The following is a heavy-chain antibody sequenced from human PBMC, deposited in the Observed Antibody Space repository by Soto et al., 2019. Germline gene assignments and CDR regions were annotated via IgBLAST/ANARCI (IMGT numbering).Heavy chain of an antibody. CDR3: AKDGGWGRSRVFDI. CDR2: ISWNSGSI. V-gene: IGHV3-9*01. CDR1: GFTFDDYA. J-gene: IGHJ3*02. D-gene: IGHD2-8*02. Sequence: SGGSLRLSCAASGFTFDDYAMHWVRQAPGKGLEWVSGISWNSGSIGYADSVKGRFTISRDNAKNSLYLQMNSLRAEDTALYYCAKDGGWGRSRVFDIWGQGTMVTVSS.